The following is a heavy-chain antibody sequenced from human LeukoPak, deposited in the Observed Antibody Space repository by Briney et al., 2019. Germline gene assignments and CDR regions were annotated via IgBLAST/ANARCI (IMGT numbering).Heavy chain of an antibody. CDR3: ARDPRVRIFGVVTPQTFDY. J-gene: IGHJ4*02. CDR1: GFTFSSYA. V-gene: IGHV3-21*01. CDR2: ISSSSSYI. Sequence: KSGGSLRLSCAASGFTFSSYAMSWVRQAPGKGLEWVSSISSSSSYIYYADSVKGRFTISRDNAKNSLFLQMNSLRAEDTAVYYCARDPRVRIFGVVTPQTFDYWGQGALVTVSS. D-gene: IGHD3-3*01.